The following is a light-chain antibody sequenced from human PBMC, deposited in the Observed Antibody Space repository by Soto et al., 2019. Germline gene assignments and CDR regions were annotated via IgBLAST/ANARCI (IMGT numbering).Light chain of an antibody. Sequence: EMVLTQSPGTLSLSAGERATLSCRASQSVSSNLAWYQQKPGQAPRLLIYGASTRATGIPARFSGSGSGTEFTLTISSLQSEDFAVYYCQQYNNWPPWTFGQGTKVDI. J-gene: IGKJ1*01. CDR2: GAS. V-gene: IGKV3-15*01. CDR3: QQYNNWPPWT. CDR1: QSVSSN.